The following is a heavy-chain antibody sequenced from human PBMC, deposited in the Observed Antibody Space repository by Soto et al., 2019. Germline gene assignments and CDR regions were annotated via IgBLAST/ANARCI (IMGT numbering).Heavy chain of an antibody. CDR1: GGTFSTYS. CDR3: ASSSGNNYGVGTNYYFDY. Sequence: QVQLVQSGAEVKKPGSSVKVSCKASGGTFSTYSIVWVRQAPGEGLEWMGGIIPIFGTANFAQKFQDRVTITADKSTNTAFMELSSLTSEDTAVYYCASSSGNNYGVGTNYYFDYWGQGTLVTVSS. D-gene: IGHD1-26*01. J-gene: IGHJ4*02. V-gene: IGHV1-69*06. CDR2: IIPIFGTA.